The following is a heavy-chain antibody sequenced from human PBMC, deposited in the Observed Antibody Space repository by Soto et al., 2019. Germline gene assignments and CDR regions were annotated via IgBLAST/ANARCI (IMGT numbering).Heavy chain of an antibody. V-gene: IGHV1-69*13. CDR3: AREGVPRYDYYYYYVMDV. Sequence: SVKVSCKASGGTFSSYAISWVRQAPGQGLEWMGGIIPIFGTANYAQKFQGRVTITADESTSTAYMELSSLRSEDTAVYYCAREGVPRYDYYYYYVMDVWGQGTTVTVSS. D-gene: IGHD1-1*01. CDR2: IIPIFGTA. J-gene: IGHJ6*02. CDR1: GGTFSSYA.